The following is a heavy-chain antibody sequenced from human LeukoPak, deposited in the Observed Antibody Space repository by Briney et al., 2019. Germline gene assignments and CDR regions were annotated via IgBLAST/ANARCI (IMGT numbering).Heavy chain of an antibody. Sequence: GGSLRLSCAASGFTVSSNYMSWVRQAPGKGLEWVSIIFTGGSTYYADSVKGRFTISRDNSKNTLYLQMNSLRAEDTAVYYCARTDDYAFDLWGQGTMVTVSS. CDR1: GFTVSSNY. J-gene: IGHJ3*01. D-gene: IGHD1-1*01. CDR2: IFTGGST. V-gene: IGHV3-66*01. CDR3: ARTDDYAFDL.